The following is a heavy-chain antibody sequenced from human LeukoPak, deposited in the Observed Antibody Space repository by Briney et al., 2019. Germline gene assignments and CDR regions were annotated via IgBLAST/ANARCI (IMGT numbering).Heavy chain of an antibody. D-gene: IGHD3-10*01. CDR1: GFTFSSYT. CDR3: TRDSQGSGIYSVDY. V-gene: IGHV3-30-3*01. Sequence: PGRSLRLSCAASGFTFSSYTMHWVRQAPGKGLEWVAVISYDGSNKYYADSVKGRFTISRDNSKNTLYLQMNSLRAEDTAVYYCTRDSQGSGIYSVDYWGQGTLVTVSS. J-gene: IGHJ4*02. CDR2: ISYDGSNK.